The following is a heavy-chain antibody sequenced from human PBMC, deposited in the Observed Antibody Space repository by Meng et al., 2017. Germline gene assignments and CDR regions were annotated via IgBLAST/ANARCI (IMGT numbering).Heavy chain of an antibody. CDR2: IYYSGRT. Sequence: HVYLPDSGPGLVKPSETLSRTCSVYGGSISSVGYCWSWIRQHPGKGLEWIGYIYYSGRTYYNPSLKSRVTISVDTSKNQFSLKLSSVTAADTAVYYCARDSYGAMIVVASLDYWGQGTLVTVSS. CDR1: GGSISSVGYC. D-gene: IGHD3-22*01. J-gene: IGHJ4*02. V-gene: IGHV4-31*03. CDR3: ARDSYGAMIVVASLDY.